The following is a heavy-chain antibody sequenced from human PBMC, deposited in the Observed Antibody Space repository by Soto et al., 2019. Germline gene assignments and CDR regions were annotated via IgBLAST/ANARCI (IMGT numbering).Heavy chain of an antibody. D-gene: IGHD2-2*01. CDR1: GFTFSSYG. CDR2: ISYDGSNK. V-gene: IGHV3-30*18. CDR3: AKDRIVLVPSPLDY. J-gene: IGHJ4*02. Sequence: PGGSLRLSCAASGFTFSSYGMHWVRQAPGKGLEWVAVISYDGSNKYYADSVEGRFTISRDNSKNTLYLQMNSLRAEDTAVYYCAKDRIVLVPSPLDYWGQGTLVTVSS.